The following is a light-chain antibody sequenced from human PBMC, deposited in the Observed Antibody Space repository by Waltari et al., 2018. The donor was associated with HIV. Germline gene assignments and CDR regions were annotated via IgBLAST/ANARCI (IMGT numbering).Light chain of an antibody. V-gene: IGLV2-8*01. CDR1: SSDVGGYNY. CDR3: SSYAGSKNLV. Sequence: QSALTQPPSASGSPGQSVTISCTGTSSDVGGYNYVSWYQQYPGKAPKLIIYEVNKRPSWVPARFSCSKSGNTAALTVSGLQGDDEADYYCSSYAGSKNLVLGGGTKLTVL. CDR2: EVN. J-gene: IGLJ3*02.